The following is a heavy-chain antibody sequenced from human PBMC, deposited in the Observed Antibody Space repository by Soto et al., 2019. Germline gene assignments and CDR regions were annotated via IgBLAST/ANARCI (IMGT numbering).Heavy chain of an antibody. CDR1: GFNFRAYG. CDR3: AKGSSSVYSYYYGMDV. V-gene: IGHV3-30*18. J-gene: IGHJ6*02. D-gene: IGHD6-6*01. CDR2: MSSDASNK. Sequence: QVQLVESGGGVVQPGRSLRLSCAASGFNFRAYGMHWVRQAPGKGLQWVAVMSSDASNKYYADSVKGRFTISRDNSQNTLYLQMNSLRPEDTAVYYCAKGSSSVYSYYYGMDVWGQGTTVTVSS.